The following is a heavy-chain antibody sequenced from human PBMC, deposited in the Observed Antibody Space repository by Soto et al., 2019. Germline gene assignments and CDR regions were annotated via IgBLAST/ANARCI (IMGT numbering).Heavy chain of an antibody. CDR3: ARRMFLDSTLDC. D-gene: IGHD3-3*01. Sequence: QVQLVESGGGVVQPGRSLRLSCSGSGFTFSTYGMHWVRQAPGKGLAWVAFISYDESKQYYEDSVRGRFTNSRANSNNMLYLQMINMTREETAVYFCARRMFLDSTLDCWRQRTLVTVSS. CDR2: ISYDESKQ. V-gene: IGHV3-30*03. CDR1: GFTFSTYG. J-gene: IGHJ4*02.